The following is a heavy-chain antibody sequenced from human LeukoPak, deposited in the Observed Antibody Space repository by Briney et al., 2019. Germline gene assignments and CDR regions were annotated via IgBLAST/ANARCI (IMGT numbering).Heavy chain of an antibody. V-gene: IGHV3-23*01. D-gene: IGHD3-10*01. CDR3: AKDRGIISDY. Sequence: GGSLRLSCAASGFIFRNYGMNWVRQAPGKGLEWVSGISGHGDITYYADSVKGRFTISRDNSRNTVYLQMNSLRAEDTALYYCAKDRGIISDYWGQGILVTVSS. CDR1: GFIFRNYG. J-gene: IGHJ4*02. CDR2: ISGHGDIT.